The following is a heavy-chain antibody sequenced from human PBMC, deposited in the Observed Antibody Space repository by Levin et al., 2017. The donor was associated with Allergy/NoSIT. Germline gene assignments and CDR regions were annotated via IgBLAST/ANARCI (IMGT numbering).Heavy chain of an antibody. D-gene: IGHD3-16*02. Sequence: SETLSLTCAVYGGSFSGYYWSWIRQPPGKGLEWIGEINHSGSTNYNPSLKSRVTISVDTSKNQFSLKLSSVTAADTAVYYCARVPIMITFGGVIVGRTLRWFDPWGQGTLVTVSS. CDR1: GGSFSGYY. J-gene: IGHJ5*02. CDR2: INHSGST. CDR3: ARVPIMITFGGVIVGRTLRWFDP. V-gene: IGHV4-34*01.